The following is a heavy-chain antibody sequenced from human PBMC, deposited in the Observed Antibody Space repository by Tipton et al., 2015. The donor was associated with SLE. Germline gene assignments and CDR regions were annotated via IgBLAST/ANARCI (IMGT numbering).Heavy chain of an antibody. CDR3: ASDRWGPAYFDN. J-gene: IGHJ4*02. CDR2: VYNTKST. V-gene: IGHV4-59*01. D-gene: IGHD7-27*01. Sequence: TLSLTCTVSGGSIISYYWSWIRQSPGKGLEWIWYVYNTKSTNYNPSPKSRVTISLATSKNQVALKLNSVTAADTAVYYCASDRWGPAYFDNWGQGTLVTVSS. CDR1: GGSIISYY.